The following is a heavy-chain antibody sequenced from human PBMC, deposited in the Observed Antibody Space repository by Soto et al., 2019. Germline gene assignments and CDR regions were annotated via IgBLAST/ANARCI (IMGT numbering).Heavy chain of an antibody. CDR2: IFYTGST. CDR3: ARVGSSGWSPDY. J-gene: IGHJ4*02. V-gene: IGHV4-59*11. CDR1: GGSISGHY. D-gene: IGHD6-19*01. Sequence: PSETLSLTCTVSGGSISGHYWIWIRQSPGKGLEWIGYIFYTGSTNYNPSLKSRVTLSVDTSKNQFSLRLSSVTAADTAVCCCARVGSSGWSPDYWGQGTLVTVSS.